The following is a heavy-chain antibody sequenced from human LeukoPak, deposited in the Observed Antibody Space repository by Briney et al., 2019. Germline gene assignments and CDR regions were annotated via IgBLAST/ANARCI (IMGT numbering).Heavy chain of an antibody. CDR1: GFSLSTSGVG. J-gene: IGHJ4*01. Sequence: SGPTLVNPTQTLTLTCTFSGFSLSTSGVGVGWIRQPPGKALEWLALIYWDDDKRYSPSLKSRLTITKDTSKNQVVLTVTNMDPVDTATSYCAHRRALSGYWNYGDFDYWGPGTLVTVSS. CDR2: IYWDDDK. D-gene: IGHD1-7*01. V-gene: IGHV2-5*02. CDR3: AHRRALSGYWNYGDFDY.